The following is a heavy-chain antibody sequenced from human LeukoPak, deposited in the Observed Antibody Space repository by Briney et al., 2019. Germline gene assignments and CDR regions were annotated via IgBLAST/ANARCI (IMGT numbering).Heavy chain of an antibody. V-gene: IGHV4-39*01. CDR1: GGSISSTTSY. D-gene: IGHD6-19*01. J-gene: IGHJ4*02. CDR3: ARHQYRSGSTYHFDY. Sequence: SETLSLTCTVSGGSISSTTSYWGWIRQPPGEGLEWIGSSYYTGNTYYNPALKSRVTISVDTPKNQCSLRLNSVTAADTAVYYCARHQYRSGSTYHFDYWGQGTLVTVSS. CDR2: SYYTGNT.